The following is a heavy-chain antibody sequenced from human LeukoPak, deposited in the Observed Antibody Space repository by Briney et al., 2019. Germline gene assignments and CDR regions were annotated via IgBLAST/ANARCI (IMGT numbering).Heavy chain of an antibody. V-gene: IGHV1-8*01. J-gene: IGHJ6*02. Sequence: ASVKVSCKASGYTFTSYGINWVRQATGQGLEWMGWMNPNSGNTGYAQKFQGRVTMTRNTSISTAYMELSSLRSEDTAVYYCARGLGGSMVYAYTHYYYGMDVWGQGTTVTVSS. CDR1: GYTFTSYG. D-gene: IGHD2-8*01. CDR2: MNPNSGNT. CDR3: ARGLGGSMVYAYTHYYYGMDV.